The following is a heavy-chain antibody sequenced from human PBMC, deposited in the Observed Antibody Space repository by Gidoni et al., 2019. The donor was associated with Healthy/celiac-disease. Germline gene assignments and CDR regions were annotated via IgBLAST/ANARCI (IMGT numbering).Heavy chain of an antibody. CDR3: ARGSEDDY. V-gene: IGHV1-8*01. Sequence: MNPNSGNTGYAQKFQGRVTMTRNTSISTAYMELSSLRSEDTAVYYCARGSEDDYWGQGTLVTVSS. CDR2: MNPNSGNT. J-gene: IGHJ4*02.